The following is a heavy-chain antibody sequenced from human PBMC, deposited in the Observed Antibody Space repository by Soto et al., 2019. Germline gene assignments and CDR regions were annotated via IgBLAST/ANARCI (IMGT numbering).Heavy chain of an antibody. D-gene: IGHD3-22*01. V-gene: IGHV4-4*02. J-gene: IGHJ4*02. CDR3: ARGRNVYDSSDYSYGDVDF. CDR2: IYHNGSP. Sequence: PSETLSLTCVVSGGSISSTNWWTWVRQPPGKRLEWIGEIYHNGSPTYSPSLRGRATISVDKSNNQFSLRLRSVTAADTAVYYCARGRNVYDSSDYSYGDVDFWGQGTQVTVSS. CDR1: GGSISSTNW.